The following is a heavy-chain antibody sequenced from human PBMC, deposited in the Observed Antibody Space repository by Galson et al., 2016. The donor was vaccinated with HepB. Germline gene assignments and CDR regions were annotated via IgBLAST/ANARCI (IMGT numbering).Heavy chain of an antibody. Sequence: VNVSCKASGGTFSSYAFIWARQAPGQGLEWMGGIIPIFRTESYAQQLPGRVRITADKLTRTAYMELSSLRSQDTAIYYCARDGSGSFPRGYGMDVWGQGTTVTVSS. CDR3: ARDGSGSFPRGYGMDV. CDR1: GGTFSSYA. D-gene: IGHD3-10*01. CDR2: IIPIFRTE. J-gene: IGHJ6*02. V-gene: IGHV1-69*13.